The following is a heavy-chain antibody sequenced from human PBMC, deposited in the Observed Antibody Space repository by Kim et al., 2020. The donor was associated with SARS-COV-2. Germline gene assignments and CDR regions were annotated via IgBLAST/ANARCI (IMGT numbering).Heavy chain of an antibody. Sequence: SETLSLTCTVSGGSISSYYWSWIRQPPGKGLEWIGYIYYSGSTNYNPSLKSRVTISVDTSKNQFSLKLSSVTAADTAVYYCARDRYSSGLVDYWGQGTLVTVSS. D-gene: IGHD6-19*01. V-gene: IGHV4-59*13. J-gene: IGHJ4*02. CDR2: IYYSGST. CDR1: GGSISSYY. CDR3: ARDRYSSGLVDY.